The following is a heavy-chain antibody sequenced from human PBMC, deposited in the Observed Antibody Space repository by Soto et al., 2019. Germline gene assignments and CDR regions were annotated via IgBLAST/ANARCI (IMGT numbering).Heavy chain of an antibody. Sequence: GASVKDSCKASGYTFTGYYMHWVRQAPGQRLEWMRWINPNSGGTNYAQKFQGWVTMTRDTSISTSYMELSRLRSDVTAVYYCARDIGVVEMATIFYGMDVWGQGTTVTVSS. CDR1: GYTFTGYY. CDR2: INPNSGGT. CDR3: ARDIGVVEMATIFYGMDV. V-gene: IGHV1-2*04. D-gene: IGHD2-21*01. J-gene: IGHJ6*02.